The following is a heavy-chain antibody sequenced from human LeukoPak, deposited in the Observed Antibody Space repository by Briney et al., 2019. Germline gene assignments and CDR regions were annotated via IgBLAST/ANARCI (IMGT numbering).Heavy chain of an antibody. CDR3: AKDSEYYYDSSGHYYMGLYYYYMDV. D-gene: IGHD3-22*01. V-gene: IGHV3-23*01. J-gene: IGHJ6*03. CDR1: GFTFSSYA. CDR2: ISGSGGST. Sequence: GGSLRLSCAASGFTFSSYAMSWVRQAPGKGLEWVSAISGSGGSTYYADSVKGRFTISRDNSKNTLYLQMNSLRAEDTAVYYCAKDSEYYYDSSGHYYMGLYYYYMDVWGKGTTVTVSS.